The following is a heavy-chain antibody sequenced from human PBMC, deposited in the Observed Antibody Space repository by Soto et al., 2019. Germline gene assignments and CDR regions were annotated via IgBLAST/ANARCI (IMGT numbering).Heavy chain of an antibody. CDR3: AVLKRIVAGDY. D-gene: IGHD3-16*02. Sequence: QVQLQESGPGLVKSSETLSLTCTVSGGSVSGGSYYRSWIRQHPGKGLEWVGYIYDSGSNNYNPSLPSRVTISADTSKNQFSLKLNSVTAADTAVYYCAVLKRIVAGDYWGQGTRVTVSS. V-gene: IGHV4-61*01. CDR1: GGSVSGGSYY. J-gene: IGHJ4*02. CDR2: IYDSGSN.